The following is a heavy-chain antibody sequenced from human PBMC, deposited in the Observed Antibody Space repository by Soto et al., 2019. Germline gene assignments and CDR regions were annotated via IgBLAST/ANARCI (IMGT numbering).Heavy chain of an antibody. J-gene: IGHJ4*02. D-gene: IGHD4-17*01. CDR3: ARTLSGDNVDY. CDR1: GYTFTSYD. V-gene: IGHV1-8*01. CDR2: MHPKSGNT. Sequence: QVQLVQSGAEVKKPGASVKVSCKASGYTFTSYDINWVRQATGQGLEWMGWMHPKSGNTGYAQKFQGRVTMTRNTSISTAYLELSSRRSEATAVYYCARTLSGDNVDYWGQVTLVTVSS.